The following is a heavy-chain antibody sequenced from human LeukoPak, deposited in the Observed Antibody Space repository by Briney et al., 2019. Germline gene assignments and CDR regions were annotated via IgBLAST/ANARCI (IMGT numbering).Heavy chain of an antibody. D-gene: IGHD3-10*01. CDR1: GYSISSGYY. V-gene: IGHV4-38-2*02. CDR3: ARLVSSGRPY. CDR2: IYHSGST. Sequence: PSETLSLTCTVSGYSISSGYYWGWIRQPPGKGLEWIGSIYHSGSTYYNPSLKSRVTISVDTSKNQFSLKLSSVTAADTAVYYCARLVSSGRPYWGQGTLVTVSS. J-gene: IGHJ4*02.